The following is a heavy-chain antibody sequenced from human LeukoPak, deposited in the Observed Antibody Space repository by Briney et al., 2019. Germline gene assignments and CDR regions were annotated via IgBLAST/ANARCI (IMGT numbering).Heavy chain of an antibody. D-gene: IGHD2-2*01. V-gene: IGHV4-34*01. Sequence: PSETLSLTCAVYGGSFSGYYWSWIRQPPGKGLEWIGEINHSGSTNYNPSLKSRVTISVDTSKNQFSLKLSSVTAADTAVYYCARVLSQSLQATNYCSSTSCSRGYFDYWGQGTLVTVSS. CDR3: ARVLSQSLQATNYCSSTSCSRGYFDY. CDR1: GGSFSGYY. CDR2: INHSGST. J-gene: IGHJ4*02.